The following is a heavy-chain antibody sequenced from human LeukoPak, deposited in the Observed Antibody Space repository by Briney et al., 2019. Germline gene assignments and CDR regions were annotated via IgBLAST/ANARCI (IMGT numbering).Heavy chain of an antibody. CDR2: ILPSGGAT. V-gene: IGHV3-23*01. CDR3: AKGGGRPLGDAFDV. J-gene: IGHJ3*01. D-gene: IGHD1-26*01. CDR1: GFTFSSYA. Sequence: GGSLRLSCSASGFTFSSYAMTWVRQVPGKGLEWVSTILPSGGATYYADSVKGRFPISRDNSKNTLYLQMNSLRAEDTAVYHCAKGGGRPLGDAFDVWGQGTTVTVSS.